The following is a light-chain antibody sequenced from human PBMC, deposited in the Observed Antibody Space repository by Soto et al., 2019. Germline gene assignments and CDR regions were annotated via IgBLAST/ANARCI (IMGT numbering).Light chain of an antibody. V-gene: IGKV3-20*01. Sequence: EIVLTQSPGTLSLSPGERATLSCRSSQSVSSSYLAWYQQKPGQAPRLLMYGASSRATGIPDRFSGSGSGTDFTLTISRLEPEDFAVYYCQQYGSAPLTFGGGNKVDIK. CDR1: QSVSSSY. CDR2: GAS. CDR3: QQYGSAPLT. J-gene: IGKJ4*01.